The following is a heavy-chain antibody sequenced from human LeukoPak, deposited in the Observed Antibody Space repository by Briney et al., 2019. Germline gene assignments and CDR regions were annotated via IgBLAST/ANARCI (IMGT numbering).Heavy chain of an antibody. V-gene: IGHV3-23*01. J-gene: IGHJ4*02. CDR2: ISGSGGST. CDR1: GFTVSSNY. Sequence: PGGSLRLSCAASGFTVSSNYMSWVRQAPGKGLEWVSAISGSGGSTYYADSVKGRFTISRDNSKNTLYLQMNSLRAEDTAVYYCAKGLILWFGELDYFDYWGQGTLVTVSS. D-gene: IGHD3-10*01. CDR3: AKGLILWFGELDYFDY.